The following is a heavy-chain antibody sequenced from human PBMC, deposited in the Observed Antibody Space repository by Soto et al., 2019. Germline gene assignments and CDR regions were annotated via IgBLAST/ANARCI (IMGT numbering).Heavy chain of an antibody. J-gene: IGHJ6*03. V-gene: IGHV1-2*04. CDR2: INPNSGVT. Sequence: QVQLVQSGAEVKEPGASVTVSCRASGDRFTDYYMHWVRQAPGQGIEWMGWINPNSGVTKYAQKFQGWVTMTRDTSIRTVYMQLSRLRFDDTAIYYCARESGGATATLDYYYFYMDVWGTGTPVTVSS. D-gene: IGHD5-12*01. CDR1: GDRFTDYY. CDR3: ARESGGATATLDYYYFYMDV.